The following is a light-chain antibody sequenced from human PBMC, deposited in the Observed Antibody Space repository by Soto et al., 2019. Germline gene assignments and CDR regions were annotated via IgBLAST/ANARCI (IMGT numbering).Light chain of an antibody. CDR2: GAS. CDR3: QQYGSSPWT. J-gene: IGKJ1*01. CDR1: QSVSSSY. V-gene: IGKV3-20*01. Sequence: EIVLTQSPGTLSLSPGERATLSCRASQSVSSSYLAWYQQKPGQAPRLLIYGASSRATGIPDRFSGSGSGTDFTLPISRLEPEDFAVYYRQQYGSSPWTFGQ.